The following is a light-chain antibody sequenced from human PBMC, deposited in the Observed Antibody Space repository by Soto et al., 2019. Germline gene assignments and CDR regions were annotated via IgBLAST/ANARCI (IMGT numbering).Light chain of an antibody. V-gene: IGKV1-5*03. CDR1: QSLSSW. CDR2: KAA. Sequence: IHMTQSPPFLSASFGALVTITFSACQSLSSWVAWYQLEPGKAPKLLVYKAASVESGVASRFSGSGSGTEFTLTISSLQPDDFATYCCQQYNSYWTFGQGTKVE. J-gene: IGKJ1*01. CDR3: QQYNSYWT.